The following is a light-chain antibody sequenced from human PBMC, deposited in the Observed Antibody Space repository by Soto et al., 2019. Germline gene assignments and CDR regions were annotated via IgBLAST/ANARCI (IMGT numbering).Light chain of an antibody. CDR2: YAS. Sequence: EILMTQSPATLSVSPGERATLSCRASQNVRNNIAWYQQKPGQAPRLLIYYASTRATGIPARFSGSGSGTEFTLTISSLQSEDFALYYCQQYNNWPPITFGQGTRLEMK. V-gene: IGKV3-15*01. CDR1: QNVRNN. CDR3: QQYNNWPPIT. J-gene: IGKJ5*01.